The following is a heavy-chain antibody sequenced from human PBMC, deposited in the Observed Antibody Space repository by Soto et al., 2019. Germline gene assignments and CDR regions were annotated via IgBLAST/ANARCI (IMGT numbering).Heavy chain of an antibody. Sequence: PSETLSLTCTVSGGSISSYYWSWIRQPPGKGLEWIGYIYYSGSTNYNPSLKSRVTISVDTSKNQFSLKLSSVTAADTAVYYCAREGIAVAGYYYGMDVWGQGTTVTVSS. CDR2: IYYSGST. J-gene: IGHJ6*02. CDR1: GGSISSYY. CDR3: AREGIAVAGYYYGMDV. D-gene: IGHD6-19*01. V-gene: IGHV4-59*01.